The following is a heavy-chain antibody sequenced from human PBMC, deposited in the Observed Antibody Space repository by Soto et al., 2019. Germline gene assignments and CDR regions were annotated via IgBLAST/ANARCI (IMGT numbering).Heavy chain of an antibody. J-gene: IGHJ4*02. Sequence: VQLMQSGAEVKKPGSSVKVACKASGGTFSSHSINWVRQAPGQGLEWMGGIITRFGTSNYAQNFQGRVTITADQSTSTAYMELNSLTSDDTAVYYCAGEVGYGDFSAALLDWGQGTLVTVSS. CDR1: GGTFSSHS. V-gene: IGHV1-69*01. CDR3: AGEVGYGDFSAALLD. D-gene: IGHD2-21*02. CDR2: IITRFGTS.